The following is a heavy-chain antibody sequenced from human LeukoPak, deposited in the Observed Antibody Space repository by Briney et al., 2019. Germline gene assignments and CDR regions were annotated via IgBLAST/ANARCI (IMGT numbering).Heavy chain of an antibody. Sequence: ASVKVSCKASGYTFTSYGIIWVRQAPGQGLEWMGWISAYNGNTNYAQKLQGRVTMTTDTSTSTAYMELRSLRSDDTAVYYCARDQMYSSGWQPFFDYRGQGTLVTVSS. CDR1: GYTFTSYG. CDR2: ISAYNGNT. J-gene: IGHJ4*02. V-gene: IGHV1-18*01. CDR3: ARDQMYSSGWQPFFDY. D-gene: IGHD6-19*01.